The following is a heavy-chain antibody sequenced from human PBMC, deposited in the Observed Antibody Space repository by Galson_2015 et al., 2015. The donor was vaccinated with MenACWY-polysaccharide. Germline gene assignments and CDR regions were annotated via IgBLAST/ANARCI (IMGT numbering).Heavy chain of an antibody. CDR3: TRQRLQDWYFDL. Sequence: SLRLSCAASGFTFSGSAMHWVRQASGKGLEWVGRIRSKANSYATAYAASVKGRFTISRDDSKNTAYLQMNSLKTEDTAVYYCTRQRLQDWYFDLWGRGTLVTVSS. V-gene: IGHV3-73*01. CDR1: GFTFSGSA. CDR2: IRSKANSYAT. J-gene: IGHJ2*01. D-gene: IGHD4-11*01.